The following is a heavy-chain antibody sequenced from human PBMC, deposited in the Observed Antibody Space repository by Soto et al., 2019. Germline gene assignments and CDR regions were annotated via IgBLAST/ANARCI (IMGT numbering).Heavy chain of an antibody. D-gene: IGHD3-10*01. CDR2: VSPPFRTS. CDR3: ASVLYYGSGSYSPYGMDV. Sequence: QVQPVQSGAEVKKPGSSVKVSCKTSGVSFNNNGIGWVRQAPGHGLEWMGGVSPPFRTSNYARKFQGRISTTAGATTGTVNMEMSSRTYEEKAQYDCASVLYYGSGSYSPYGMDVWGQGTTVTVSS. CDR1: GVSFNNNG. V-gene: IGHV1-69*01. J-gene: IGHJ6*02.